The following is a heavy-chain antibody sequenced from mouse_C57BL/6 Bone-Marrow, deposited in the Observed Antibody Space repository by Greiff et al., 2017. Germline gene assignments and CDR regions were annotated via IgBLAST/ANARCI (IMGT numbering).Heavy chain of an antibody. CDR1: GYTFTSYT. D-gene: IGHD2-4*01. V-gene: IGHV1-4*01. J-gene: IGHJ3*01. CDR2: INPSSGYT. Sequence: QVQLQQSGAELARPGASVKMSCKASGYTFTSYTMHWVKQRPGQGLEWIGYINPSSGYTKYNQKFKDKATLTADKSSSTAYMQLSSLTSEDSAVYYYARASLYDYDCKAWFAYWGQGTLVTVSA. CDR3: ARASLYDYDCKAWFAY.